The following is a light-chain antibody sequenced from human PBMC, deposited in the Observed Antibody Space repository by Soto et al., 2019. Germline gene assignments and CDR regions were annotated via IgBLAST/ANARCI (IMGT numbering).Light chain of an antibody. Sequence: DIQMTQSPSSLSASVGDRVTITCRASQNIRTYLNWYQQKPGKAPKLLIYDAYSLESGVTSRFSGSGSGTEFTLTISSLQPDDFATYYCQQYNSYSPAFGGVTQVEIK. CDR1: QNIRTY. CDR3: QQYNSYSPA. J-gene: IGKJ4*01. V-gene: IGKV1-5*01. CDR2: DAY.